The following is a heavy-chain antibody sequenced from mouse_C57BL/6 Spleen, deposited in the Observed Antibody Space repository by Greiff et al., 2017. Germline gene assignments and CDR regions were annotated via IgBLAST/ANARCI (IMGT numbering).Heavy chain of an antibody. J-gene: IGHJ4*01. CDR3: ARDGANYYGSSLYYYAMDY. CDR2: ISDGGSYT. CDR1: GFTFSSYA. V-gene: IGHV5-4*01. D-gene: IGHD1-1*01. Sequence: EVKVEESGGGLVKPGGSLKLSCAASGFTFSSYAMSWVRQTPEKRLEWVATISDGGSYTYYPDNVKGRFTISRDNAKNNLYLQMSHLKSEDTAMYYCARDGANYYGSSLYYYAMDYWGQGTSVTVSS.